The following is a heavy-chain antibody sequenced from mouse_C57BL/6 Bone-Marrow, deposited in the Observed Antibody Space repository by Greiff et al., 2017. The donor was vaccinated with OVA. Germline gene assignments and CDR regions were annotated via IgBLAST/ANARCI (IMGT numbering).Heavy chain of an antibody. CDR1: GYTFTSYG. D-gene: IGHD1-2*01. Sequence: VQVVESGAELARPGASVKLSCKASGYTFTSYGISWVKQRTGQGLEWIGEIYPRSGNTYYNEKFKGKATLTADKSSSTAYMELRSLTSEDSAVYFCARGYHGAWFAYWGQGTLVTVSA. CDR2: IYPRSGNT. CDR3: ARGYHGAWFAY. J-gene: IGHJ3*01. V-gene: IGHV1-81*01.